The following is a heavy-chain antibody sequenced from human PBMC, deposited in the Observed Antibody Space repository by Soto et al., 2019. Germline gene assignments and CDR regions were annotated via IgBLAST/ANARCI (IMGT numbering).Heavy chain of an antibody. CDR2: INHSGST. Sequence: LSLTCAVYGGSFSGYYWSWIRQPPGKGLEWIGEINHSGSTNYNPSLKSRVTISVDTSKNQFSLKLSSVTAADTAVYYCARSRAIFGVGYYPNYYYYYGMDVWGQGTTVTVSS. D-gene: IGHD3-3*01. CDR3: ARSRAIFGVGYYPNYYYYYGMDV. CDR1: GGSFSGYY. J-gene: IGHJ6*02. V-gene: IGHV4-34*01.